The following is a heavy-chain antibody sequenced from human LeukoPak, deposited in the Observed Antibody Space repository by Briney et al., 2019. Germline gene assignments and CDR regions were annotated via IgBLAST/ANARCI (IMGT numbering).Heavy chain of an antibody. CDR2: ISYDGSNK. V-gene: IGHV3-30-3*01. Sequence: PGRSLRLSCAASGFTFSSYAMHWVRQAPGKGLEWVAVISYDGSNKYYADSVEGRFTISRDNAKNSLFLQMDSLRAEDTGVYFCAREFGNADTYGNVPLGHWGQGTLVTVSS. CDR1: GFTFSSYA. D-gene: IGHD5-18*01. CDR3: AREFGNADTYGNVPLGH. J-gene: IGHJ4*02.